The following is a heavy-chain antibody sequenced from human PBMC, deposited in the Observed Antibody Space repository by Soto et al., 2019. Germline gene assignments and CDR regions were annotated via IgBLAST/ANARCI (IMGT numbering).Heavy chain of an antibody. CDR2: TYYRSKWYN. V-gene: IGHV6-1*01. CDR1: GDSVSSNSAA. Sequence: QVQLQQSGPGLVKPSQTLSVTCGISGDSVSSNSAAWNWLRQSPSRGLEWLGRTYYRSKWYNDYAVSVETRITINPDTSNNHFALQLNFVTPEDTAGYFCARGEQYSGRIFDYWGQGTLVTVSS. D-gene: IGHD1-26*01. CDR3: ARGEQYSGRIFDY. J-gene: IGHJ4*02.